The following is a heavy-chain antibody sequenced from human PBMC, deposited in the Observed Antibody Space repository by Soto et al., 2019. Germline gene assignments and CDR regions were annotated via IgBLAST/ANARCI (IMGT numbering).Heavy chain of an antibody. Sequence: SETLSLTCTVSGASISSSSYYWGWIRQTPGKGLEWIGTIYFSGSTYYNPSLKSRVTISVDRSKNQFSLNLTSVTAADTAVYYCARHGSYWGPGTLVTVSS. CDR1: GASISSSSYY. CDR3: ARHGSY. CDR2: IYFSGST. J-gene: IGHJ4*02. V-gene: IGHV4-39*01.